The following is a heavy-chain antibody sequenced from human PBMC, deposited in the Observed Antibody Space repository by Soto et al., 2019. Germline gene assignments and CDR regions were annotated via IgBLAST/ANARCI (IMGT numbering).Heavy chain of an antibody. Sequence: SVKVSCKASGGTFSSYTISWVRQAPGQGLEWMGRIIPILGMANYAQEFQGRVTFTGDKSTSTAYMELSSLRFEDTALFYCARDLAAGDLWGQGTLVTVSS. V-gene: IGHV1-69*04. D-gene: IGHD6-13*01. CDR3: ARDLAAGDL. CDR1: GGTFSSYT. CDR2: IIPILGMA. J-gene: IGHJ5*02.